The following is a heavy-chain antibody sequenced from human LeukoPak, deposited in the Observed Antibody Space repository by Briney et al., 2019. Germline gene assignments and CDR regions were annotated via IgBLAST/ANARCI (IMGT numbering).Heavy chain of an antibody. J-gene: IGHJ4*02. CDR1: GYTFTSYG. Sequence: SVKVSCKASGYTFTSYGISWVRQAPGQGLEWMGGIIPIFGTANYAQKFQGRVTITADESTSTAYMGLSSLRSEDTAVYYCARIGSQTRIDYWGQGTLVTVSS. CDR3: ARIGSQTRIDY. V-gene: IGHV1-69*13. D-gene: IGHD1-7*01. CDR2: IIPIFGTA.